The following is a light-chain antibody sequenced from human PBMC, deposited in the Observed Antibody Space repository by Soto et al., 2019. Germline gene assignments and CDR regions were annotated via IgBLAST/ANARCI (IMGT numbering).Light chain of an antibody. J-gene: IGLJ1*01. CDR1: SSDVGGYNY. CDR2: EVS. V-gene: IGLV2-14*01. CDR3: SSYTSSSNTYV. Sequence: QSALTQPASVSGSPGQSITISCTGTSSDVGGYNYVSWYQQHPGKAPKLMIYEVSNRPSGVSNRFSGSKSGNTASLTISGLQAEHEADYYCSSYTSSSNTYVFGTGTKLTVL.